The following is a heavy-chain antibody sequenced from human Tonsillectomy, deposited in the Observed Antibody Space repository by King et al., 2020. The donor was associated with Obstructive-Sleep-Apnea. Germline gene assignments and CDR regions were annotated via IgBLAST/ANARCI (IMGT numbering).Heavy chain of an antibody. CDR3: AKNKRAMVTPYYYGMDV. CDR1: GFTFSSYG. Sequence: VQLVESGGGVVQPGRSLRLSCAASGFTFSSYGMHWVRQAPGKGLEWVAVIWYVGSNKYYADSVKGRFTISRDNSKNTLYLQMNSLRAEDTAVYYCAKNKRAMVTPYYYGMDVWGQGTTVTVSS. V-gene: IGHV3-33*06. J-gene: IGHJ6*02. D-gene: IGHD5-18*01. CDR2: IWYVGSNK.